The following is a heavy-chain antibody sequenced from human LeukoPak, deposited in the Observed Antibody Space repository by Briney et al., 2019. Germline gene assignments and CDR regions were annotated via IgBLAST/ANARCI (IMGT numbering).Heavy chain of an antibody. CDR3: ARGRGGDYVPSRFDY. CDR2: ISGSGGNT. D-gene: IGHD4-17*01. Sequence: GGSLRLSCSASGFAFSGFAMGWDRQAPGKGLEWVSSISGSGGNTYYADSVEGRFTVSRDNSKNTLYLQMNSLRAEDTALYYCARGRGGDYVPSRFDYWGQGTLVTVSS. J-gene: IGHJ4*02. CDR1: GFAFSGFA. V-gene: IGHV3-23*01.